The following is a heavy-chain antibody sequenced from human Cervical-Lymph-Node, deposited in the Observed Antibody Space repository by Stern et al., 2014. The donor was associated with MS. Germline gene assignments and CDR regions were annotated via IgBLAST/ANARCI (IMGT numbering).Heavy chain of an antibody. Sequence: MQLVESGPGLVKPSGTLSLTCAVSGGSITSSHWWSWVRQPPGKGLEWLGGVFLSVSTNYNSSLKSRVSVSLDKSKKQFSLSLNSVTAADTAVYYCARRASGYYFDSWGQGTLVTVSS. V-gene: IGHV4-4*02. D-gene: IGHD3-10*01. CDR2: VFLSVST. CDR3: ARRASGYYFDS. CDR1: GGSITSSHW. J-gene: IGHJ4*02.